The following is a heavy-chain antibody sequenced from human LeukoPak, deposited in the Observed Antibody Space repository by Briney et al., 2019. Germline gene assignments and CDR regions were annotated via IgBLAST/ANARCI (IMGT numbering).Heavy chain of an antibody. J-gene: IGHJ6*02. CDR1: GGSISSSNW. V-gene: IGHV4-4*02. CDR2: IYHSGST. CDR3: ARGVPAAIYYYYGMDV. D-gene: IGHD2-2*01. Sequence: PSGTLSLTCAVSGGSISSSNWWSWVRQPPGKGLEWVGEIYHSGSTNYNPSLKSRVTISVDKSKNQFSLKLSSVTAADTAVYYCARGVPAAIYYYYGMDVWGQGTTVTVSS.